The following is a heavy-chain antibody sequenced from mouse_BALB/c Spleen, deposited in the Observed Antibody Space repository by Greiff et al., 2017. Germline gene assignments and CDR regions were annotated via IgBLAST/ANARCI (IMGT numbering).Heavy chain of an antibody. CDR2: IYPGDGDT. CDR3: ARGGVYYDYLFAY. V-gene: IGHV1-82*01. J-gene: IGHJ3*01. D-gene: IGHD2-4*01. Sequence: VQLQQSGPELVKPGASVKISCKASGYAFSSSWMNWVKQRPGQGLEWIGRIYPGDGDTNYNGKFKGKATLTADKSSSTAYMQLSSLTSVDSAVYFCARGGVYYDYLFAYWGQGTLVTVSA. CDR1: GYAFSSSW.